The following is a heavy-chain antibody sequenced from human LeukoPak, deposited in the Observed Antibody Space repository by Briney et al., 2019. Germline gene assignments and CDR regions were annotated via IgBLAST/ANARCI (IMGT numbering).Heavy chain of an antibody. CDR3: ARGALQSNPQGSFDI. Sequence: SETLSLTCTVSGASISSSTYYWGWIRQPPGKGLEWIGSIYYGGSTYYNPSLRRRVTVSVDTSKNQFSLKLSSVTAADTAVYYCARGALQSNPQGSFDIWGQGTLVTVSS. CDR1: GASISSSTYY. J-gene: IGHJ3*02. CDR2: IYYGGST. V-gene: IGHV4-39*01. D-gene: IGHD5-24*01.